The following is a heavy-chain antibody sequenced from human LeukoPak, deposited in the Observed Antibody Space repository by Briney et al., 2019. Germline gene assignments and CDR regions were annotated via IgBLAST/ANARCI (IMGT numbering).Heavy chain of an antibody. CDR2: MIPIFGIA. CDR1: GGTFTSYA. CDR3: ARDEGIAVAGVFDY. Sequence: SVKVSCKASGGTFTSYAISWVRQAPGQGLEWMGRMIPIFGIANYAQKFQGRVTITADKSTSTAYMELSSLRSEDTAVYYCARDEGIAVAGVFDYWGQGTLVTVSS. D-gene: IGHD6-19*01. V-gene: IGHV1-69*04. J-gene: IGHJ4*02.